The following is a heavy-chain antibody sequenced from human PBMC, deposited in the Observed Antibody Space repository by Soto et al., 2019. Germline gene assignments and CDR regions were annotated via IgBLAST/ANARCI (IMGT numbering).Heavy chain of an antibody. CDR2: INQDGTER. J-gene: IGHJ4*02. CDR1: GLTLSSHW. CDR3: ARAINSAYDS. V-gene: IGHV3-7*05. Sequence: EVQLVESGGGLVQPGESLRLSCAASGLTLSSHWMGWVRQAPGTGLEWVATINQDGTERFYVESMKGRSTISRDTAQNSLYLEVHSLRAEDTALYYCARAINSAYDSWGRGALVTVSS. D-gene: IGHD2-21*01.